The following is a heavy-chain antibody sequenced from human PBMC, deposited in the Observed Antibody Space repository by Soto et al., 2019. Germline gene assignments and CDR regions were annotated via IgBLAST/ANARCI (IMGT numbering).Heavy chain of an antibody. J-gene: IGHJ4*02. D-gene: IGHD2-15*01. CDR3: VRTSLVVAAATREDY. CDR1: GFTFSSYW. V-gene: IGHV3-74*01. Sequence: EVQLVESGGGLVQPGGSLRLSCAASGFTFSSYWMHWVRQAPGKGLVWVSRINSDGSSTSYADSVKGRFTISRDNAKNTLYLPMNSLRAEDTAVYYCVRTSLVVAAATREDYWGQGTLVTVSS. CDR2: INSDGSST.